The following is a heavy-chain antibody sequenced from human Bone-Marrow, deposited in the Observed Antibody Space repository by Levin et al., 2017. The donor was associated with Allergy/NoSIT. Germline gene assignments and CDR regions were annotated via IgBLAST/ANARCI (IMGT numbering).Heavy chain of an antibody. Sequence: GESLKISCAASGFTFSDYYMSWIRQAPGKGLEWVSYISSSSSYTNYADSVKGRFTISRDNAKNSLYLQMNSLRAEDTAVYYCARESVTTFYAFDIWGQGTMVTVSS. CDR2: ISSSSSYT. V-gene: IGHV3-11*06. D-gene: IGHD4-17*01. CDR3: ARESVTTFYAFDI. CDR1: GFTFSDYY. J-gene: IGHJ3*02.